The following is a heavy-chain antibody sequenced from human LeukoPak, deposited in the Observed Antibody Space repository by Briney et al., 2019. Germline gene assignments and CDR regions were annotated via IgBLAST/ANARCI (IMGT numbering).Heavy chain of an antibody. D-gene: IGHD4-17*01. V-gene: IGHV4-31*01. Sequence: SETLSLTCTVSGGSISSGTYHWSWIRQYPGKGLEWIGHISYGGTTYYNPSLKSQVTISLDTSRNHFSLKLSSVTAADTAVYYCASGTTVTNFAYWGQGTLVTVSS. CDR3: ASGTTVTNFAY. J-gene: IGHJ4*02. CDR2: ISYGGTT. CDR1: GGSISSGTYH.